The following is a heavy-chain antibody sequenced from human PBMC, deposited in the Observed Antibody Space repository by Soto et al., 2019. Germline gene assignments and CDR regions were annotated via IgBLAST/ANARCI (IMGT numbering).Heavy chain of an antibody. V-gene: IGHV3-66*01. Sequence: EVQLVQSGGGLVQPGGSLRLSCAASGFTVSNNYLSWVRQAPGKGLQWVSLIYSDGGTDYAESVKGRFTSSRDNSKNTLYLQLNSLKAVDTSIYYCATRMTTAPYWGQGTLVTVSS. J-gene: IGHJ4*02. CDR2: IYSDGGT. CDR1: GFTVSNNY. CDR3: ATRMTTAPY. D-gene: IGHD4-17*01.